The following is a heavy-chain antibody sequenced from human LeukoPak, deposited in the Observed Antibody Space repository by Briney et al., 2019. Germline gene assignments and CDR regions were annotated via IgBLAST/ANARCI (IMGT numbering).Heavy chain of an antibody. CDR3: AKEGGRVTHYIDY. Sequence: GGSLRLSCAASGLTFGDHAMSWVRQPPGKGLEWVSAISGSGGKTYYADSVKGRFTISRDNSKNTVNLQMNSLRAEDTAVYFCAKEGGRVTHYIDYWGQGTLVTVSS. CDR2: ISGSGGKT. D-gene: IGHD2-21*02. J-gene: IGHJ4*02. CDR1: GLTFGDHA. V-gene: IGHV3-23*01.